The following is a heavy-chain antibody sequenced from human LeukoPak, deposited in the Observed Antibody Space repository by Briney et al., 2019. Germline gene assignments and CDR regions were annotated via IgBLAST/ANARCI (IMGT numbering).Heavy chain of an antibody. CDR3: ARGGHYYDSRGYYYGDY. Sequence: SETLSLTCAVYGGSFSGYYWSWIRQPPGKGLEWIGEINHSGSTNYNPSLKSRVTISVDTSKNQFSLKLSSVTAADTAVYYCARGGHYYDSRGYYYGDYWGQGTLVTVSS. CDR1: GGSFSGYY. D-gene: IGHD3-22*01. J-gene: IGHJ4*02. V-gene: IGHV4-34*01. CDR2: INHSGST.